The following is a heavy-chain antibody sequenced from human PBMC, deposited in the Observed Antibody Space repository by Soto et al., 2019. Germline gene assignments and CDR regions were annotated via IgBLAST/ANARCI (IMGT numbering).Heavy chain of an antibody. CDR1: GFTFSSYA. Sequence: EVQLLESGGGLVQPGGSLRLSCAASGFTFSSYAMSWVRQAPGKGLEWVSAISGSGGSTFYADSVKGRFTISRDTSKNTVFRKGNSRRAEDTAVYYCAKNRGRRYHCFASGGQGTLVTVSS. CDR2: ISGSGGST. D-gene: IGHD2-2*01. CDR3: AKNRGRRYHCFAS. J-gene: IGHJ5*01. V-gene: IGHV3-23*01.